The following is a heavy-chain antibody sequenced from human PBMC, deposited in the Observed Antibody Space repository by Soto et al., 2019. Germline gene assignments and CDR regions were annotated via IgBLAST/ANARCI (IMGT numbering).Heavy chain of an antibody. Sequence: SATLSLTCTVSGGSINTYYLGSLRQPPGKGLEWIGYISYSGNTNQNPSLQSRVTISVDTSKNQFSLKLSSVTAADTAVYYCARAIHRYYFDYWGQGTLVTVSS. D-gene: IGHD5-18*01. CDR2: ISYSGNT. CDR3: ARAIHRYYFDY. J-gene: IGHJ4*02. V-gene: IGHV4-59*08. CDR1: GGSINTYY.